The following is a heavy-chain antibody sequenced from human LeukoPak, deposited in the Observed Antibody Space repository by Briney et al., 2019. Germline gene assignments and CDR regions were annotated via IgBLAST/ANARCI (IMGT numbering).Heavy chain of an antibody. D-gene: IGHD2-2*01. CDR1: GYTFTGYY. CDR2: INPNSGGT. Sequence: ASVKVSCKASGYTFTGYYMHWVRQAPGQGLEWMGWINPNSGGTNYAQKFQGRVTMTRDTSISTAYMELGRLRSDDTAVYYCARDRGIVVVSAAILYWGQGTLVTVSS. CDR3: ARDRGIVVVSAAILY. V-gene: IGHV1-2*02. J-gene: IGHJ4*02.